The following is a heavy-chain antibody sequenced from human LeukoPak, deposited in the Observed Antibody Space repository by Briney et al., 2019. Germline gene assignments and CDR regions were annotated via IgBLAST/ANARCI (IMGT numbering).Heavy chain of an antibody. Sequence: PSETLSLTCTVSGGSISSYYWSWIRQPPGKGLEWIGYIYYSGSTNYNPSLKSRVTISVDTSKNQFSLKLSSVTAADTAVYYCARDAQGVAGSGSFDYWGQGTLVTVSS. CDR1: GGSISSYY. J-gene: IGHJ4*02. V-gene: IGHV4-59*01. D-gene: IGHD3-10*01. CDR3: ARDAQGVAGSGSFDY. CDR2: IYYSGST.